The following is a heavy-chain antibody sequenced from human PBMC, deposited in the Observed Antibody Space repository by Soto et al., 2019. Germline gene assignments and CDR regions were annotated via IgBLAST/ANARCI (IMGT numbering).Heavy chain of an antibody. CDR1: GGTFSSYA. J-gene: IGHJ4*02. Sequence: SVKVSCKASGGTFSSYAISWVRQAPGQGLEWMGGIIPIFGTANYAQKFQGRVTITADESTSTAYMELSSLRSEDTAVYYCARARAQMLYFDYWGQGTLVTVSS. V-gene: IGHV1-69*13. CDR2: IIPIFGTA. CDR3: ARARAQMLYFDY. D-gene: IGHD2-2*01.